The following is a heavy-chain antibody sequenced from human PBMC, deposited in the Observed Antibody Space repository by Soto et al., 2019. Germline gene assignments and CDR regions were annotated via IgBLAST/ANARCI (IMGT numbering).Heavy chain of an antibody. J-gene: IGHJ4*02. D-gene: IGHD2-15*01. V-gene: IGHV3-23*01. CDR2: VSIGGST. CDR3: AKRRGAGGHFDY. Sequence: DVQLLESGGGLVQPEGXLRLSXAASGFTFSSYAMGWVRQGPGKGLEWVAVVSIGGSTHYADSVRGRFTISRDNSKNTLSLQMNSLTAEDXAVYXCAKRRGAGGHFDYWGQGALVTVSS. CDR1: GFTFSSYA.